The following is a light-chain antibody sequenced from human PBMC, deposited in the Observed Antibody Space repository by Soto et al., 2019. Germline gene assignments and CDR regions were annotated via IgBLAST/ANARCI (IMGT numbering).Light chain of an antibody. CDR3: QQSYSTPYT. CDR2: AAS. CDR1: QSISSY. Sequence: IQMTQSPSSLSASVGDRVTITCRASQSISSYLNWYQQKVGRAPKLLIYAASSLQSGVPSRFSGSGSGTDFTLTISSLQPEDFANYYCQQSYSTPYTFGQGTKLQIK. J-gene: IGKJ2*01. V-gene: IGKV1-39*01.